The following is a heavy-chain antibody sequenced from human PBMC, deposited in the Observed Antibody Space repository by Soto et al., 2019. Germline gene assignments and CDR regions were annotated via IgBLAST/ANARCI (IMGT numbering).Heavy chain of an antibody. Sequence: SQTLSLTCAISGDSVSSNSATCNWIRQSPSRGLEWLGRTYYRSKWYNDYVASVKSRITISPDTSKNQFSLQLNSVTPEDTAVYYCARLQGTSWFDNWGQGTLVTVSS. CDR2: TYYRSKWYN. CDR3: ARLQGTSWFDN. J-gene: IGHJ5*02. V-gene: IGHV6-1*01. D-gene: IGHD2-2*01. CDR1: GDSVSSNSAT.